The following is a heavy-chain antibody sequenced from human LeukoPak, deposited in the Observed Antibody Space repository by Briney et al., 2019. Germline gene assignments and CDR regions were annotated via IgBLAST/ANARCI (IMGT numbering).Heavy chain of an antibody. CDR2: ISYDGSNK. J-gene: IGHJ4*02. D-gene: IGHD1-26*01. V-gene: IGHV3-30*18. Sequence: PGESLRLSCAASGFTFSSYGMHWVRQAPGKGLEWVAVISYDGSNKYYADSVKGRFTISRDNSKNTLYLQMNSLRAEDTAVYYCAKDVGVSYGWGQGTLVTVSS. CDR3: AKDVGVSYG. CDR1: GFTFSSYG.